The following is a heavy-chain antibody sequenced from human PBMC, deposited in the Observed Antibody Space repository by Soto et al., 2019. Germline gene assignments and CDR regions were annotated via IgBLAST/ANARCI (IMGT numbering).Heavy chain of an antibody. V-gene: IGHV3-30*18. CDR3: AKESDAFDI. J-gene: IGHJ3*02. CDR1: GFTFSSNA. Sequence: QVQLVESGGGVVQPGRSLRLSCAASGFTFSSNAMHWVRQAPGKGLEWVAGIFYDGSKEFYADSVKGRFTISRDNSKNTLYLQMNSLGAEDTAVYYCAKESDAFDIWGQGTMVTVSS. CDR2: IFYDGSKE.